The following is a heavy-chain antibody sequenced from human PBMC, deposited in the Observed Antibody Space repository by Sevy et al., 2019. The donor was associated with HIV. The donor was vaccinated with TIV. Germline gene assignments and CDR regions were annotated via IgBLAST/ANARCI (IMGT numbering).Heavy chain of an antibody. V-gene: IGHV3-48*01. CDR3: AREGGYTDQGMDV. Sequence: GGSPRLSCAASGFTFNIFSINWVRQAPGKGLEWVSYISSSTIYYADSVKGRFTISRDNAKNSLSLQMNSLRAEDTAVYYCAREGGYTDQGMDVWGQGTTVTVSS. J-gene: IGHJ6*02. CDR2: ISSSTI. D-gene: IGHD5-12*01. CDR1: GFTFNIFS.